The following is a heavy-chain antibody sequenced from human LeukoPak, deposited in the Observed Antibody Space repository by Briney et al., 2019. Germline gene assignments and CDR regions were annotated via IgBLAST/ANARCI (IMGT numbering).Heavy chain of an antibody. CDR1: GGSLSDHY. CDR3: ARGQWLDNS. J-gene: IGHJ4*02. CDR2: INHSGET. D-gene: IGHD6-19*01. V-gene: IGHV4-34*01. Sequence: SETLSLTCAVYGGSLSDHYWSWIRQPPGMGLEWIGEINHSGETKYNPSLKSRVAMSVDTTKNQFSLELRSVTAADTAMYYCARGQWLDNSWGQGTLVTVSS.